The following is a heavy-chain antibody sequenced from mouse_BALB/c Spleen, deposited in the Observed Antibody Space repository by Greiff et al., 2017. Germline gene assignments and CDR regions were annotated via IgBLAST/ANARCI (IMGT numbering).Heavy chain of an antibody. Sequence: QVHVKQSGAELVKPGASVKLSCKASGYTFTSYYMYWVKQRPGQGLEWIGEINPSNGGTNFNEKFKSKATLTVDKSSSTAYMQLSSLTSEDSAVYYCTRGPITTVPAWFAYWGQGTLVTVSA. CDR1: GYTFTSYY. CDR2: INPSNGGT. V-gene: IGHV1S81*02. J-gene: IGHJ3*01. CDR3: TRGPITTVPAWFAY. D-gene: IGHD1-1*01.